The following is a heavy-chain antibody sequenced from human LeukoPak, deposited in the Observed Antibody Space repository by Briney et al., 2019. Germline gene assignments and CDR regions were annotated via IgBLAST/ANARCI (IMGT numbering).Heavy chain of an antibody. CDR2: IYSGGGA. V-gene: IGHV4-59*08. J-gene: IGHJ4*02. CDR3: ARRSWYVDY. CDR1: GGSISTYY. Sequence: SETLSLTCTVSGGSISTYYWSWIRQPPGKGLEYIGYIYSGGGADYNPSLKSRVTISEDTSKNQISLKLNSVTAADTAVYYCARRSWYVDYWGQGTLVTVSS. D-gene: IGHD6-13*01.